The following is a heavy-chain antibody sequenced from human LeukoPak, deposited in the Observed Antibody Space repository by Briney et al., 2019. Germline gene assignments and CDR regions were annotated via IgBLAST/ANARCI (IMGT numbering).Heavy chain of an antibody. CDR2: IIPILGIA. V-gene: IGHV1-69*04. D-gene: IGHD5-12*01. CDR3: ARDLGVATGDYFDY. CDR1: GGTFSSYT. J-gene: IGHJ4*02. Sequence: GASVKVSCKASGGTFSSYTISWVRQAPGQGLEWMGRIIPILGIANYAQKFQGRVTITADKSTSTAYMELSSLRSEDTAGYYCARDLGVATGDYFDYWGQGTLVTVSS.